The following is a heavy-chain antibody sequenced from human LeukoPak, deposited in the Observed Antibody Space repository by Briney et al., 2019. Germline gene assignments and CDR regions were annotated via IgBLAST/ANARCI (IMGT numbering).Heavy chain of an antibody. J-gene: IGHJ4*02. D-gene: IGHD1-7*01. CDR3: ARDLLELLGALDY. CDR1: GGSISSGGYY. V-gene: IGHV4-30-2*01. Sequence: PSQTLSLTCTVSGGSISSGGYYWSWIRQPPGNGLGWIGYIYHSGSTYYNPSLKSRVTISVDTPKNQFSLKLSSVTAADTAGYYCARDLLELLGALDYWGQGTLVTVSS. CDR2: IYHSGST.